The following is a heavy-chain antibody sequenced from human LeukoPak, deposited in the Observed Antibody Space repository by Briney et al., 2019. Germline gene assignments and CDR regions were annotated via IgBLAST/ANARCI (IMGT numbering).Heavy chain of an antibody. CDR3: ATDVRGLLWFGESPRY. CDR1: GCTLTELS. J-gene: IGHJ4*02. D-gene: IGHD3-10*01. V-gene: IGHV1-24*01. CDR2: FDPEDGET. Sequence: ASVKVSCKVSGCTLTELSMHWVRQAPGKGLEWMGGFDPEDGETIYAQKFQGRVTMTEDTSTDTAYMELSSLRSEDTAVYYCATDVRGLLWFGESPRYWGQGTLVTVSS.